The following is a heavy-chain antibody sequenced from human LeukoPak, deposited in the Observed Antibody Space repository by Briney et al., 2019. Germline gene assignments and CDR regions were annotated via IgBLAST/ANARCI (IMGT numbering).Heavy chain of an antibody. D-gene: IGHD6-19*01. CDR1: GFTFSSYS. V-gene: IGHV3-48*01. J-gene: IGHJ4*02. Sequence: GGSLRLSCAASGFTFSSYSMNWVRQAPRKGLEWASYISNSGSTTYYADSVKGRVTISRDNAKNSLYLQMNSLRVEDTAVYYCARGGTAVDRGEYWGQGTLVTVSS. CDR2: ISNSGSTT. CDR3: ARGGTAVDRGEY.